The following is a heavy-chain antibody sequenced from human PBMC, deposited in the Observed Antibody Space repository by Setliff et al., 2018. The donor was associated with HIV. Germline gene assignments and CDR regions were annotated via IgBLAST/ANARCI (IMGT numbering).Heavy chain of an antibody. CDR1: GYTFTSYY. CDR3: ARGWGGQDSNYYGMDV. D-gene: IGHD3-16*01. Sequence: ASVKVSCKASGYTFTSYYMHWVRQAPGQGLVWMGVINPGGGGITYAQKCQGRVTMTRDTSTSTVHMELSSLRSEDTAMYYCARGWGGQDSNYYGMDVWGQGTTVTVSS. V-gene: IGHV1-46*01. J-gene: IGHJ6*02. CDR2: INPGGGGI.